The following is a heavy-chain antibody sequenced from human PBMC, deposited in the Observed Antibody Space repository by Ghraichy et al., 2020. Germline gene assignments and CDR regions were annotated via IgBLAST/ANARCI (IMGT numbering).Heavy chain of an antibody. Sequence: SETLSLTCTVSGVSISSNDDYWGWIRQPPGKGLEWIGSIFYNGNVYYNPSLKSRVTISVDTSKNQFSLKLSSVTAADTAVYYCARHHWRGNDAFDIWGQGTLVTVSS. CDR3: ARHHWRGNDAFDI. J-gene: IGHJ3*02. D-gene: IGHD3-16*01. V-gene: IGHV4-39*01. CDR2: IFYNGNV. CDR1: GVSISSNDDY.